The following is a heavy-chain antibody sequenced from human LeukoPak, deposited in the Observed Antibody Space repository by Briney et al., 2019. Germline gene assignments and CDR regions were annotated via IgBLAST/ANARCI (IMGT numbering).Heavy chain of an antibody. J-gene: IGHJ4*02. CDR1: GGSISNYY. Sequence: SETLSLTXTVSGGSISNYYWSWIRQPPGEGMEWIGYIFYSGSTNYNPSLKSRVTISLDTSKNQFSLKLSSVTSADTAVYYCAREKLGFFEYWGQGTLVTVSS. V-gene: IGHV4-59*01. D-gene: IGHD7-27*01. CDR3: AREKLGFFEY. CDR2: IFYSGST.